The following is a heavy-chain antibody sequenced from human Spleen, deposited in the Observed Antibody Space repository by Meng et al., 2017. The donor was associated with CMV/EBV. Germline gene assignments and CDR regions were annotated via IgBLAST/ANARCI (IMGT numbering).Heavy chain of an antibody. CDR2: INHSGST. V-gene: IGHV4-34*01. Sequence: SETLSLTCAVYGGSFSGYYWSWIRQPPGKGLEWIGEINHSGSTNYNPSLKSRVTISVDTSKNQLSLKLSSVTAADTAVYYCARHMFVVVPAAIDTPFDYWGQGTLVTVSS. J-gene: IGHJ4*02. CDR3: ARHMFVVVPAAIDTPFDY. CDR1: GGSFSGYY. D-gene: IGHD2-2*02.